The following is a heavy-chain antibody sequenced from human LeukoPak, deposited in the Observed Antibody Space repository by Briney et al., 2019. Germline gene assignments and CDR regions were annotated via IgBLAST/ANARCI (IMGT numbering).Heavy chain of an antibody. CDR2: IYHSGST. CDR3: ARTSIAARRANAFDI. V-gene: IGHV4-30-2*01. D-gene: IGHD6-6*01. Sequence: SQTLSLTCAVSGGSISSGGYSWSWIRQPPGKGLEWIGYIYHSGSTYYNPSLKSRVTISVDRSKNQFSLKLSSVTAADTAVYYCARTSIAARRANAFDIWGQGTMVTVSS. J-gene: IGHJ3*02. CDR1: GGSISSGGYS.